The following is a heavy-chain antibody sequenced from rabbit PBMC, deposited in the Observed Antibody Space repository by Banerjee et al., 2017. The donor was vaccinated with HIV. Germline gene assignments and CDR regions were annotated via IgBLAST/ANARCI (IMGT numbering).Heavy chain of an antibody. CDR2: IWTGISGGS. V-gene: IGHV1S45*01. CDR1: GFTISKKCW. Sequence: QEQLEESGGDLVKPGASLTLTCTASGFTISKKCWMCRVRQAPGKGLEWIACIWTGISGGSYDANWTKGLFTITKTSSTAVTLQMTSMAAADTATYCGGRNDYVDVSQLNLWGPGTLVTVS. CDR3: GRNDYVDVSQLNL. J-gene: IGHJ6*01. D-gene: IGHD2-1*01.